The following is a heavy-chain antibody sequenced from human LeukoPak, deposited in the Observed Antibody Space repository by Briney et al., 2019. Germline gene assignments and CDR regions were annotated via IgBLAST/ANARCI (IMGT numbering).Heavy chain of an antibody. CDR3: AKGLRSYSSGWYSHDAFDI. CDR1: GFTFSRSA. V-gene: IGHV3-23*01. J-gene: IGHJ3*02. CDR2: ISGSGGST. Sequence: GGSLRLSCAASGFTFSRSAMSWVRQAPGKGLEWVSAISGSGGSTYYADSVRGRFTISRDNSKNTLYLQMNSLRAEGTAVYYCAKGLRSYSSGWYSHDAFDIWGQGTMVTVSP. D-gene: IGHD6-19*01.